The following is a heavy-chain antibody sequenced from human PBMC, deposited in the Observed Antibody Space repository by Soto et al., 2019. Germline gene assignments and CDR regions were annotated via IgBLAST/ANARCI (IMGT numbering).Heavy chain of an antibody. CDR3: AKDNNLGVLWFGELSWFDP. Sequence: GGSLRLSCAASGFTFSSYAMSWVRQAPGKGLEWVSAISGSGGSTYYADSVKGRFTISRDNSKNTLYLQMNSLRAEDTAVYYCAKDNNLGVLWFGELSWFDPWGQGTLVTVSS. CDR2: ISGSGGST. J-gene: IGHJ5*02. CDR1: GFTFSSYA. V-gene: IGHV3-23*01. D-gene: IGHD3-10*01.